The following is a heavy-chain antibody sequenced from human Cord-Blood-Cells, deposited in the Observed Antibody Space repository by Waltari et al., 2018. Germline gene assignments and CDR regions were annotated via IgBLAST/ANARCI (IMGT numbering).Heavy chain of an antibody. CDR2: IIPILGRA. J-gene: IGHJ4*02. Sequence: QVQLVQSGAEVKKPGSSVKVSCKASGGTFSSYAISWVRQAPGQGLEWMGGIIPILGRANSAQKFQGRVTITADESTSTAYMELSSLRSEDTAVYYCAREGPNYYDSRGYGGGFDYWGQGTLVTVSS. D-gene: IGHD3-22*01. CDR1: GGTFSSYA. CDR3: AREGPNYYDSRGYGGGFDY. V-gene: IGHV1-69*11.